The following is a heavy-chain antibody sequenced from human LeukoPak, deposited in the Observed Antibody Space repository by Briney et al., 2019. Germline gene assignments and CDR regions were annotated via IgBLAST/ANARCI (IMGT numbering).Heavy chain of an antibody. CDR3: ARGYSSGWYPYYYYYMDV. CDR1: NYSISTDYY. Sequence: SETLSLTCTVSNYSISTDYYWGWIRQPPGKGLEWIGTMYHSGSTYYNPSLKSRVTISVDTSKNQFSLKLSSVTAADTAVYYCARGYSSGWYPYYYYYMDVWGKGTTVTVSS. CDR2: MYHSGST. V-gene: IGHV4-38-2*02. J-gene: IGHJ6*03. D-gene: IGHD6-19*01.